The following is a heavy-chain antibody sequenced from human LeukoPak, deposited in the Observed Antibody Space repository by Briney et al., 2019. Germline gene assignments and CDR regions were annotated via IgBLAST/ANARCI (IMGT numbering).Heavy chain of an antibody. Sequence: SETLSLTCTVSGGSISSGSYYWSWIRQPAGKGLEWIGRIYTSGSTNYNPSLKSRVTISVDTSKNQFSLKLSSVTAADTAVYYWAGSLGYCSSTSGPVGNYSYYMDVWGKGPPVTASS. D-gene: IGHD2-2*01. CDR2: IYTSGST. CDR1: GGSISSGSYY. V-gene: IGHV4-61*02. J-gene: IGHJ6*03. CDR3: AGSLGYCSSTSGPVGNYSYYMDV.